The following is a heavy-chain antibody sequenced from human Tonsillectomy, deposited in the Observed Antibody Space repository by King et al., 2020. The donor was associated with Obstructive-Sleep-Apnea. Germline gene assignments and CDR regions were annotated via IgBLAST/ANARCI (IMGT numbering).Heavy chain of an antibody. J-gene: IGHJ4*02. CDR3: ARTGAPYSSSSPVDS. V-gene: IGHV3-11*06. Sequence: VQLVESGGGLVKPGGSLRLSCAASGFTFSDYYMSWIRQAPGKGLEWISYISSSGRYTYYADSVKGRFTISRDNAKNSLYLQMNSLRAEDTAVYYCARTGAPYSSSSPVDSWGQGTLVTVSS. CDR2: ISSSGRYT. CDR1: GFTFSDYY. D-gene: IGHD6-6*01.